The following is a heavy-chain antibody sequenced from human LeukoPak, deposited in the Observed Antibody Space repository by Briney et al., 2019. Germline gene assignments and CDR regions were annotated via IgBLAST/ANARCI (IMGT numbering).Heavy chain of an antibody. Sequence: PGGSLRHSCAASGFTFSSYSMSWVRQAPGKGLEWVSGISGSGAKTYYADSVRGRFTISRDNSKNTLYLQMNSLRAEDTAVYYCGRDRHSTSLQFFDYWGQGTLVTVSS. D-gene: IGHD6-13*01. CDR3: GRDRHSTSLQFFDY. V-gene: IGHV3-23*01. CDR1: GFTFSSYS. CDR2: ISGSGAKT. J-gene: IGHJ4*02.